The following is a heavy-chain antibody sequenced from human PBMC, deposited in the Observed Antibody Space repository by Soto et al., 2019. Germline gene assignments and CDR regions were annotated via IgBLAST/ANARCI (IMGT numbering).Heavy chain of an antibody. D-gene: IGHD5-12*01. CDR3: ARESGGATATLDYYYFYMDV. V-gene: IGHV1-2*04. CDR1: GDSFNDYY. J-gene: IGHJ6*03. Sequence: VQLVQSGAEVKKPGASVKVSCKSSGDSFNDYYLHWVRQAPGQGLEWMGWINPNSGVTKYAQKFQGWATMTRDTSIRTVYMELSRLRSDDTAVYYCARESGGATATLDYYYFYMDVWGKGTTVTVSS. CDR2: INPNSGVT.